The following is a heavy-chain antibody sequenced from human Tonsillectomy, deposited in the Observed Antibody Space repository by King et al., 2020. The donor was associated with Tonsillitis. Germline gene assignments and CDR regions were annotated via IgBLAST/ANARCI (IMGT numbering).Heavy chain of an antibody. CDR2: ISYDGSKK. Sequence: VQLVESGGGVVQPGRSLRLSCAASGFTFSSYGMHWVRQAPGKGLEWVAVISYDGSKKYYADALKGRFTISRDNSKNTLFLQVDSLRADDTAVYYCAKLGRDPRLDCWGQGTLVTVSS. CDR3: AKLGRDPRLDC. V-gene: IGHV3-30*18. CDR1: GFTFSSYG. J-gene: IGHJ4*02. D-gene: IGHD7-27*01.